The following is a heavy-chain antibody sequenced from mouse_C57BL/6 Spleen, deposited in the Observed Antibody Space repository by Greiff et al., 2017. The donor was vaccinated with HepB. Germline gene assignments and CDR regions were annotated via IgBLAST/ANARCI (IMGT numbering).Heavy chain of an antibody. V-gene: IGHV1-81*01. CDR3: ARDYGSSSLDY. J-gene: IGHJ2*01. D-gene: IGHD1-1*01. Sequence: VQLQESGAELARPGASVKLSCKASGYTFTSYGISWVKQRTGQGLEWIGEIYPRSGNTYYNEKFKGKATLTADKSSSTAYMELRSLTSEDSAVYFCARDYGSSSLDYWGQGTTLTVSS. CDR1: GYTFTSYG. CDR2: IYPRSGNT.